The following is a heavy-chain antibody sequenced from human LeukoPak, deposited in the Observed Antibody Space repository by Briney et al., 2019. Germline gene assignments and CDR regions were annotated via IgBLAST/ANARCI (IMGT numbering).Heavy chain of an antibody. CDR3: AQSSGSYSNHFDY. D-gene: IGHD3-10*01. V-gene: IGHV3-48*03. J-gene: IGHJ4*02. Sequence: PGGSLRLSCAASGFTFSSYEMNWVRQAPGKGLEWVSYISSSGSTIYYADSVKGRFTISRDNAKNSLYLQMNSLRAEDTAVYYCAQSSGSYSNHFDYWGQGTLVTVSS. CDR1: GFTFSSYE. CDR2: ISSSGSTI.